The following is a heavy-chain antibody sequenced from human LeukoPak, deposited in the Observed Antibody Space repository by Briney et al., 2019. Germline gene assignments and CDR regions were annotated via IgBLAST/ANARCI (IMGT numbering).Heavy chain of an antibody. D-gene: IGHD5-18*01. J-gene: IGHJ4*02. V-gene: IGHV3-23*01. CDR2: ISGSGGST. CDR3: AKDEVDTSRY. CDR1: GFTFSSYS. Sequence: PGGSLRLSRAASGFTFSSYSMSWVRQAPGKGLEWVSAISGSGGSTYYADSVKGRFTISRDNSKNTLYLQMNSLRAEDTAVYYCAKDEVDTSRYWGQGTLVTVSS.